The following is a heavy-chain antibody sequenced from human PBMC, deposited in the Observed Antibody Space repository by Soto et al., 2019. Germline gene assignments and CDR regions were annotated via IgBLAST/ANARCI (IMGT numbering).Heavy chain of an antibody. D-gene: IGHD2-2*01. CDR1: GYTFSSYG. CDR2: ISANSGDT. CDR3: ASGFRVSCCGPSCIYFDL. Sequence: QVQLVQSGAEAKGPGASVRVSCKASGYTFSSYGFSWVRQAPGQGLEWVAWISANSGDTNSAQKFLARVTLTTHTATSTAYMDPRRLTSDDTAIYDCASGFRVSCCGPSCIYFDLLGEGTLVTVSS. V-gene: IGHV1-18*01. J-gene: IGHJ4*02.